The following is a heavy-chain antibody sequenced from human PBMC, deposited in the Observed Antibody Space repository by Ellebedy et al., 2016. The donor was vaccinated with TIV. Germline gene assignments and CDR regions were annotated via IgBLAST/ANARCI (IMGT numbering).Heavy chain of an antibody. CDR2: IYYSGST. Sequence: SETLSLTCTVSGGSISSSSYYWGWIRQPPGTGLEWIGSIYYSGSTYYNPSLKSRVTISVDTSKNQFSLKLSSVTAADTAVYYCARGPPLGYCSSTSCVIDYWGQGTLVTVSS. J-gene: IGHJ4*02. CDR1: GGSISSSSYY. CDR3: ARGPPLGYCSSTSCVIDY. V-gene: IGHV4-39*07. D-gene: IGHD2-2*01.